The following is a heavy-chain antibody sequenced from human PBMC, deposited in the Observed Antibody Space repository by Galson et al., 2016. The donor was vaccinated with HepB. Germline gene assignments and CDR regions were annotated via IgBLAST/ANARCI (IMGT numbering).Heavy chain of an antibody. D-gene: IGHD3-16*01. J-gene: IGHJ4*02. CDR3: ARTIHGGVISKYYFDY. CDR1: GYTFTTYG. Sequence: SVKVSCKASGYTFTTYGISWVRQAPGQGLEWMGWISAYNGNTNYAQKLLGRVTMTTDTSTSTAYMELSSLRSDDTAVYYCARTIHGGVISKYYFDYWGQGTLVTVPS. CDR2: ISAYNGNT. V-gene: IGHV1-18*01.